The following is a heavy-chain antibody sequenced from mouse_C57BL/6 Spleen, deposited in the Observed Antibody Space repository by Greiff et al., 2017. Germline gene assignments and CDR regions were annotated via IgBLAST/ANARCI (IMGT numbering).Heavy chain of an antibody. V-gene: IGHV3-6*01. CDR1: GYSITSGYY. D-gene: IGHD1-1*01. J-gene: IGHJ2*01. Sequence: ESGPGLVKPSQSLSLTCSVTGYSITSGYYWNWIRQFPGNKLEWMGYISYDGSNNYNPSLKNRISITRDTSKNQFFLKLNSVTTEDTATYYCARDNYGSIPFFDYWGQGTTLTVSS. CDR3: ARDNYGSIPFFDY. CDR2: ISYDGSN.